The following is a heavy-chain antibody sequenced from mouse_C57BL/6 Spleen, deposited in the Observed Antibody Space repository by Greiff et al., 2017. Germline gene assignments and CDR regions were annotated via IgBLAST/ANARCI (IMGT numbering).Heavy chain of an antibody. V-gene: IGHV5-15*04. D-gene: IGHD2-3*01. J-gene: IGHJ4*01. Sequence: DVMLVESGGGLVQPGGSLKLSCAASGFTFSDYGMAWVRQAPRKGPEWVAFISNLAYSIYYADTVTGRFTISRENAKNTLYLEMSSLRSEDTAMYYCARRDGYYPDYYAMDYWGQGTSVTVSS. CDR1: GFTFSDYG. CDR3: ARRDGYYPDYYAMDY. CDR2: ISNLAYSI.